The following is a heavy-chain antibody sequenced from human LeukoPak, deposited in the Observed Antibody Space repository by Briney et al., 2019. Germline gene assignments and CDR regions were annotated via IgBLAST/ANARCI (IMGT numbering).Heavy chain of an antibody. CDR2: ISGNGGVI. D-gene: IGHD1-1*01. J-gene: IGHJ4*02. Sequence: GGSLRLSCVASGFTFSSRDWMTWVRQAPGKGLEWLSYISGNGGVIQYADSVKGRFTISRDNAKNLLYLQMDSLRVEDTAIYYCARDPRTVRIWGQGTLVTVSS. CDR1: GFTFSSRDW. V-gene: IGHV3-48*04. CDR3: ARDPRTVRI.